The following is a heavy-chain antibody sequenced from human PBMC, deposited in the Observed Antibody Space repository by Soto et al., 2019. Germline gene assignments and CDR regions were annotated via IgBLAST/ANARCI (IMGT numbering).Heavy chain of an antibody. V-gene: IGHV1-69*06. CDR1: GGTFSSYA. CDR2: IIPIFGTA. J-gene: IGHJ6*02. CDR3: ARGTSVFGVVPPYYYYYGMDV. D-gene: IGHD3-3*01. Sequence: GASVKVSCKASGGTFSSYAISWVRQAPGQGLEWMGGIIPIFGTANYAQKFQGRVTITADKSTSTAYMELSSLRSEDTAVYYCARGTSVFGVVPPYYYYYGMDVWGQGTTVTVSS.